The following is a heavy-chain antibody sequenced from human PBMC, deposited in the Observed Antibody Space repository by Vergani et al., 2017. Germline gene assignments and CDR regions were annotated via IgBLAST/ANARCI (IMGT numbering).Heavy chain of an antibody. CDR2: IRGSGTDP. Sequence: EVQLVESGGGLVQPGGSLRLSCAASGFTFSKHWMHWVRHAPGKGLEWVSSIRGSGTDPHYTDSVKGRFTISRVNTKHTLFLQMHVLRPEDTAIDFCASDVRFSKSRISWGRGALVTVSS. J-gene: IGHJ4*02. CDR1: GFTFSKHW. V-gene: IGHV3-74*01. D-gene: IGHD2/OR15-2a*01. CDR3: ASDVRFSKSRIS.